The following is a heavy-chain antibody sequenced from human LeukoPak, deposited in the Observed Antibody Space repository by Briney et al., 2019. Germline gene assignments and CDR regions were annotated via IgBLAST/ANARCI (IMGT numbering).Heavy chain of an antibody. Sequence: GGSLRLSCAASGFIFSHYGMHWVRQAPGKGLEWVAVIQNDASTENFADSAKGRFTISRDNSKNTVFLQMNSLRVEDTAVYYCARELSQIVWGGLDYGGQGTLVSVSS. J-gene: IGHJ4*02. V-gene: IGHV3-33*02. CDR1: GFIFSHYG. CDR3: ARELSQIVWGGLDY. CDR2: IQNDASTE. D-gene: IGHD2-21*01.